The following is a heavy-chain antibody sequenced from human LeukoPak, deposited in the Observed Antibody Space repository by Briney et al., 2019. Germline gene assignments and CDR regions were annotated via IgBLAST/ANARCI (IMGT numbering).Heavy chain of an antibody. CDR2: IRSKAYGGTT. J-gene: IGHJ4*02. CDR3: TCSGYPFDY. Sequence: GGSLRLSCTASGFTFGDYAMSWVRQAPGKGLEWVGFIRSKAYGGTTEYAASVKGRFTISRDDSKSIAYLQMNSLKTEDTAVYYCTCSGYPFDYWGQGTLVTVSS. D-gene: IGHD5-12*01. V-gene: IGHV3-49*04. CDR1: GFTFGDYA.